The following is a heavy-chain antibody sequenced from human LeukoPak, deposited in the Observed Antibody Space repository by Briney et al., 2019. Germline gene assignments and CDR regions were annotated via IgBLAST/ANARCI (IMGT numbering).Heavy chain of an antibody. V-gene: IGHV3-23*01. J-gene: IGHJ4*02. D-gene: IGHD5-12*01. CDR1: GGSISGSY. CDR3: AKDSGYSGYDSDY. Sequence: ETLSLTCTVSGGSISGSYWSWVRQAPGKGLEWVSAISGSGGSTYYADSVKGRFTISRDNSKNTLYLQMNSLRAEDTAVYYCAKDSGYSGYDSDYWGQGTLVTVSS. CDR2: ISGSGGST.